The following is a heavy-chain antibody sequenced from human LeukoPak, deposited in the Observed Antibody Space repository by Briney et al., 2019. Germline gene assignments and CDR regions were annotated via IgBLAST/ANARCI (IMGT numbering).Heavy chain of an antibody. V-gene: IGHV4-4*07. D-gene: IGHD5-12*01. J-gene: IGHJ4*02. CDR3: ARGLRYYFDY. CDR1: GGSISSYY. Sequence: SETLSLTCTVSGGSISSYYWSWIRQPAGKGLEWIGRIYTSGSTNYNPSLKSRVTISADTSNNQFSLKLSSVTPEDTAVYYCARGLRYYFDYWGQGTLVTVSS. CDR2: IYTSGST.